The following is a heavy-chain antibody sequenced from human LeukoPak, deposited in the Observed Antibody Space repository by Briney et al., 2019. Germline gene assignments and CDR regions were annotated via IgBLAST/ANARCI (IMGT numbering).Heavy chain of an antibody. CDR1: GFTFRSYA. D-gene: IGHD3-22*01. J-gene: IGHJ3*02. Sequence: SGGSLRLSCAASGFTFRSYAMSWVRQAPGKGLEWVSAISGSGGSTYYADSVKGRFTISRDNSKNTLYLQMNSLRGEDTAVYYCAKEYYDSSGYPGLDAFDIWGQGTMVTASS. V-gene: IGHV3-23*01. CDR3: AKEYYDSSGYPGLDAFDI. CDR2: ISGSGGST.